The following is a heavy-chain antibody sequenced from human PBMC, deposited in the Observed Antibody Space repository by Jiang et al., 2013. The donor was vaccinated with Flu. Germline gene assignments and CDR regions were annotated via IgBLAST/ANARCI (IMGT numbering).Heavy chain of an antibody. CDR1: GGSISSGGYS. D-gene: IGHD1-26*01. J-gene: IGHJ3*02. V-gene: IGHV4-30-2*01. CDR3: ARAGAERDDAFDI. CDR2: IYHSGST. Sequence: GSGLVKPSQTLSLTCAVSGGSISSGGYSWSWIRQPPGKGLEWIGYIYHSGSTYYNPSLKSRVTISVDRSKNQFSLKLSSVTAADTAVYYCARAGAERDDAFDIWGQGTMVTVSS.